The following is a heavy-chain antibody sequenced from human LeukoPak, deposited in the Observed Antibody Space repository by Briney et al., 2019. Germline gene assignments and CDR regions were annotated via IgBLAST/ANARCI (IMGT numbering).Heavy chain of an antibody. Sequence: ASVKVSCKASGGTFSSYTISWVRQAPGQGLEWMGRIIPILGIANYAQKFQGRVTITADKSTSTAYMELSSLRSEDTAVYYCARGYDCSGGSCYSFDYWGQGTLVTVSS. V-gene: IGHV1-69*02. D-gene: IGHD2-15*01. CDR1: GGTFSSYT. CDR3: ARGYDCSGGSCYSFDY. CDR2: IIPILGIA. J-gene: IGHJ4*02.